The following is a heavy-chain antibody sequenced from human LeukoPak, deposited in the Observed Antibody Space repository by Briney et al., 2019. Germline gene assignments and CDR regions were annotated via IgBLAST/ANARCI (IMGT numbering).Heavy chain of an antibody. CDR2: INPSGGST. J-gene: IGHJ5*02. D-gene: IGHD5-18*01. V-gene: IGHV1-46*01. CDR3: ARALPHRRLMDTTMEQHWFDP. CDR1: GYIFTSYF. Sequence: HRASVKVSCKASGYIFTSYFMHWVRQAPGQGLEWMGLINPSGGSTRYAQKFQGRVTMTRDMSTSTVYMELSSLRSEDTAVYYCARALPHRRLMDTTMEQHWFDPWGQGTLVTVSS.